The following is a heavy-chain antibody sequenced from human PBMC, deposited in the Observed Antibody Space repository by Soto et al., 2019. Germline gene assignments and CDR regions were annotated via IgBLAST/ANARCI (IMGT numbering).Heavy chain of an antibody. CDR3: ARGYCSSTSCFDY. J-gene: IGHJ4*02. CDR1: GFTVSSNY. V-gene: IGHV3-53*04. CDR2: IYSGGST. D-gene: IGHD2-2*01. Sequence: GGSLRLSCAASGFTVSSNYMSWVRQAPGKGLEWVSVIYSGGSTYYADSVKGRFTISRHNSKNTLYLQMNSLRAEDTAVYYCARGYCSSTSCFDYWGQGTPVTVSS.